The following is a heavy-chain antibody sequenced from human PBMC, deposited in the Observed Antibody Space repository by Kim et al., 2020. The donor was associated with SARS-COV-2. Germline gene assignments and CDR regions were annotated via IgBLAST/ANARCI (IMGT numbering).Heavy chain of an antibody. CDR1: GFTFSSYW. J-gene: IGHJ6*02. Sequence: GGSLRLSCAASGFTFSSYWMSWVRQAPGKGLEWVANIKQDGSEKYYVDSVKGRFTISRDNAKNSLYLQMNSLRAEDTAVYYCARDSAAAGGYYYYYGMDVWGQGTTVTVSS. D-gene: IGHD6-13*01. CDR2: IKQDGSEK. V-gene: IGHV3-7*03. CDR3: ARDSAAAGGYYYYYGMDV.